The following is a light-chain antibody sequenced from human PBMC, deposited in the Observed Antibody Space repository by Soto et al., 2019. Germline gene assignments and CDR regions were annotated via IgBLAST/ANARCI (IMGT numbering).Light chain of an antibody. V-gene: IGKV3-11*01. CDR3: QQRSNWPVT. J-gene: IGKJ3*01. CDR1: QSVSSY. CDR2: DAS. Sequence: EIVLTQSPATLSLSPGDRATLSCRARQSVSSYLAWYQQKPGQAPRLLIYDASNRATGIPARFSGSGSGTDFTLTISSLEPEDFAVYYCQQRSNWPVTFGPGTKVDIK.